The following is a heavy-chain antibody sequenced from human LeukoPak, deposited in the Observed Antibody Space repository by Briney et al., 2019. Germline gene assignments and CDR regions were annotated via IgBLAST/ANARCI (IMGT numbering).Heavy chain of an antibody. D-gene: IGHD3-16*01. CDR1: GGSFSGYS. CDR3: ARVWGGNAFDI. J-gene: IGHJ3*02. V-gene: IGHV4-30-4*07. CDR2: IYYSGST. Sequence: IPSETLSLTCAVYGGSFSGYSWSWIRQPPGKGLEWIGYIYYSGSTYYNPSLKSRVTISVDTSKNQFSLKLSSVTAADTAVYYCARVWGGNAFDIWGQGTMVTVSS.